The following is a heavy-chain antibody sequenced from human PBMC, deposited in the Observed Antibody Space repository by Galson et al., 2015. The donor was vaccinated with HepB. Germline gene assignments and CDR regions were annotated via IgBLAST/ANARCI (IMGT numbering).Heavy chain of an antibody. Sequence: SVKVSCKASGYTFTSYYMHWVRQAPGQGLEWMGIINPSGGSTSYAQKFQGRVTMTRDTSTSTVYMELSSLRSEDTAVYYCARAGDIVVVPAAIWVSGAFDIWGQGTMVTVSS. V-gene: IGHV1-46*01. CDR2: INPSGGST. CDR3: ARAGDIVVVPAAIWVSGAFDI. CDR1: GYTFTSYY. J-gene: IGHJ3*02. D-gene: IGHD2-2*02.